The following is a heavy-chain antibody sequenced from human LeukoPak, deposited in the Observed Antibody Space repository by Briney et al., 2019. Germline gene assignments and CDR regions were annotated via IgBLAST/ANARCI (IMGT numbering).Heavy chain of an antibody. J-gene: IGHJ4*02. Sequence: SETLSLTCTVSGYSISSGYYWGWIRQPPGKGLEWIGSIYHSGSTYYNPSLKSRVTISVDTSKNQFSLKLSSVTAADTAVYYCAGPTYGGNPLWDYWGQGTLVTVSS. V-gene: IGHV4-38-2*02. CDR2: IYHSGST. CDR3: AGPTYGGNPLWDY. D-gene: IGHD4-23*01. CDR1: GYSISSGYY.